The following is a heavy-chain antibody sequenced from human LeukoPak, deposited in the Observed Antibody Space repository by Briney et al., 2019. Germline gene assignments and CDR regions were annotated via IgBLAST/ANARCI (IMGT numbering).Heavy chain of an antibody. Sequence: SETLSLTCAVSSGSISGHYWSWIRQAPGKGLGWVGYIHYTEITIYNPSLKSRVAISLDTSKNRFSLNLKSVTAADTAVYYCASDGPFYFDYWGQGTLVTVSS. J-gene: IGHJ4*02. V-gene: IGHV4-59*11. CDR3: ASDGPFYFDY. CDR2: IHYTEIT. CDR1: SGSISGHY. D-gene: IGHD3-16*01.